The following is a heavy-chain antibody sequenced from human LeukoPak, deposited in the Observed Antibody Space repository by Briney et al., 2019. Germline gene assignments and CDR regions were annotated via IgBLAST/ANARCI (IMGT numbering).Heavy chain of an antibody. CDR1: GGSFSGYY. D-gene: IGHD1-26*01. CDR3: ARESGGYRPLDY. Sequence: SETLSLTCAVYGGSFSGYYWSWIRQPPGKGLEWMGEINHSGSTNYNPSPKSRVTISVDTSKNQFSLELSSVTAADTAVYYCARESGGYRPLDYWGQGTPVTVSS. J-gene: IGHJ4*02. CDR2: INHSGST. V-gene: IGHV4-34*01.